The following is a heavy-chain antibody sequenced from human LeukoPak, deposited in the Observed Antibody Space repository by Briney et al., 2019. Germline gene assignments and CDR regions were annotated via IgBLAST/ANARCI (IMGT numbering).Heavy chain of an antibody. CDR2: ISAYNGNT. Sequence: ASVKVSGKASGYTFTSYGISWVRQAPGQGLEWMGWISAYNGNTNYAQKLQGRVTMTTDTSTSTAYMELRSLRSDDTAVYYCARVGITFGGVIDPDYWGQGTLVTVSS. CDR3: ARVGITFGGVIDPDY. D-gene: IGHD3-16*02. CDR1: GYTFTSYG. J-gene: IGHJ4*02. V-gene: IGHV1-18*04.